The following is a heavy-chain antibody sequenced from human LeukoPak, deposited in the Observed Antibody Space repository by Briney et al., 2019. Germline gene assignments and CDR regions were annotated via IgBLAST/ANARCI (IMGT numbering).Heavy chain of an antibody. J-gene: IGHJ4*02. CDR3: PRYFNYYGSGSYYRGFDS. CDR1: GGSISPYF. D-gene: IGHD3-10*01. V-gene: IGHV4-59*01. Sequence: SETLSLTCTVSGGSISPYFWNWIRQPPGTGLEWIGYIYHSGSTNYNPSLKSRVTISVDTSKNQFSLRLRSVTAEDTAIYYCPRYFNYYGSGSYYRGFDSWGQGTLVTVSS. CDR2: IYHSGST.